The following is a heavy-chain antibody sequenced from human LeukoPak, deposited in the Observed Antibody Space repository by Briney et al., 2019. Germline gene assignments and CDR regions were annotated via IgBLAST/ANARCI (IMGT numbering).Heavy chain of an antibody. CDR3: ARSGYYYPDAFDI. Sequence: GESLKISCKASGYTFTTYWIAWVRQMPGRGLEWVAIIYPGDSDTKYSPSFQGQVTISADKSISTAYLQWSSLKASDTAMYYCARSGYYYPDAFDIWGQGTMVTVSS. V-gene: IGHV5-51*01. D-gene: IGHD3-22*01. CDR2: IYPGDSDT. J-gene: IGHJ3*02. CDR1: GYTFTTYW.